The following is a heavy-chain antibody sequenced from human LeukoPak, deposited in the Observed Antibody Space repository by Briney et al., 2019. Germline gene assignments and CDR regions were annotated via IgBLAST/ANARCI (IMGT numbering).Heavy chain of an antibody. J-gene: IGHJ1*01. Sequence: GGSPRLSCAASGFTFSSYSMHWVRQAPGKGLEWVSSISSSSSYIFYADSVKGRFTISRDNAKNSLYLQMNSLRAEDTAVYYCARSRAVAGTTPEYFQHWGQGTLVTVSS. D-gene: IGHD6-19*01. CDR2: ISSSSSYI. CDR1: GFTFSSYS. CDR3: ARSRAVAGTTPEYFQH. V-gene: IGHV3-21*01.